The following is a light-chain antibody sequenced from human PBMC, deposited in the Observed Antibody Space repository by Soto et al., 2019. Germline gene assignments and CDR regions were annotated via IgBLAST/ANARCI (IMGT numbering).Light chain of an antibody. CDR1: SSDVGAYNY. V-gene: IGLV2-14*03. CDR2: DVS. J-gene: IGLJ1*01. CDR3: SSYTRAATYV. Sequence: QSALTQPASMSGSPGQSITISCTGSSSDVGAYNYDSWYQQYRPGEAPKLIIYDVSHRPAGVSTRFSGSKSGNTASLTISGLQTEDEADYYCSSYTRAATYVFGNGTKLTVL.